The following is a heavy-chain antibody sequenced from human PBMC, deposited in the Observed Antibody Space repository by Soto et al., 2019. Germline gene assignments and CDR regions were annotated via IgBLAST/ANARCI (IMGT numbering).Heavy chain of an antibody. CDR1: GGSISSGGYS. Sequence: SETLSLTCAVSGGSISSGGYSWSWIRQPPGKGLEWIGYIYHSGSTYYNPSLKSRVTISVDRSKNQFSLKLSSVTAADTAVYYCARADSSSSWFDPWGQGTLVTVSS. D-gene: IGHD6-6*01. V-gene: IGHV4-30-2*01. CDR3: ARADSSSSWFDP. J-gene: IGHJ5*02. CDR2: IYHSGST.